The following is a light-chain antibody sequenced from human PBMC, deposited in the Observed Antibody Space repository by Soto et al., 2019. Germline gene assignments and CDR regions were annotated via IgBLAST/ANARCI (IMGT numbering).Light chain of an antibody. CDR3: SSHTTYSTRI. V-gene: IGLV2-14*01. CDR1: SSDIGSYNY. Sequence: QSALTQPASVSGSPGQSIAISCTGTSSDIGSYNYVSWYQQHPGKAPKLIMHEVSNRPSGISDHFSGSKSGNTASLTISGLQADDEADYYCSSHTTYSTRIFGTGTKVTVL. J-gene: IGLJ1*01. CDR2: EVS.